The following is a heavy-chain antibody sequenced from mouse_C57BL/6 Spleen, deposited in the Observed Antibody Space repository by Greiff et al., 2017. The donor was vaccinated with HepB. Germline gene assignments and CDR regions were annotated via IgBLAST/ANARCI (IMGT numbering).Heavy chain of an antibody. CDR2: INPSNGGT. CDR1: GYTFTSYW. D-gene: IGHD1-1*01. CDR3: ARDYYYGSSYVGYFDV. J-gene: IGHJ1*03. V-gene: IGHV1-53*01. Sequence: QVQLQQPGTELVKPGASVKLSCKASGYTFTSYWMHWVKQRPGQGLEWIGNINPSNGGTNYNEKFKSKATLTVDKSSSTAYMQLSSLTSEDSAVYYCARDYYYGSSYVGYFDVWGTGTTVTVSS.